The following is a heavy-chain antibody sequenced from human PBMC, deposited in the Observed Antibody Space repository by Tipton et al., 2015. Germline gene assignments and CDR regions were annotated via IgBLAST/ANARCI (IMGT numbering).Heavy chain of an antibody. Sequence: TLSLTCNVSGASVNSDPYFWTWVRQPPGKGLEWIGYVFSTGSTNYNPSLQSRVIISVDTSKNQFSLRLSSVTAADTAVYYCASTPRPGEIVVTRGSSPQFYYFDSWGQGSVVTVSS. J-gene: IGHJ4*02. D-gene: IGHD2-15*01. CDR1: GASVNSDPYF. CDR2: VFSTGST. V-gene: IGHV4-61*01. CDR3: ASTPRPGEIVVTRGSSPQFYYFDS.